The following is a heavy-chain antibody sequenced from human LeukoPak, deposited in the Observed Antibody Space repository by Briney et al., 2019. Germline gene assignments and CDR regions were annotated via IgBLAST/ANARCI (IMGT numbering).Heavy chain of an antibody. CDR1: GGSFSGYY. Sequence: SETLSLTRAVYGGSFSGYYWSWIRQPPGKGLEWIGEINHSGSTNYNPSLKSRVTISVDTSKNQFSLKLSSVTAADTAVYYCARGGSLWFGDIPHDYWGQGTLVTVSS. D-gene: IGHD3-10*01. V-gene: IGHV4-34*01. CDR2: INHSGST. CDR3: ARGGSLWFGDIPHDY. J-gene: IGHJ4*02.